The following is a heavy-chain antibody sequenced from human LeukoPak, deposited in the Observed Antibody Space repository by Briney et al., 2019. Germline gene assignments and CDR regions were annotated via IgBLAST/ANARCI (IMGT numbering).Heavy chain of an antibody. Sequence: GESLRLSCAASGFTFSDYTLNWVRQAPGKGLEWVSAISGSGGSTYYADSVKGRFTISRDNSKNTLYLQMNSLRAEDTAVYYCARGYSSSWFFDYWGQGTLVTVSS. D-gene: IGHD6-13*01. CDR3: ARGYSSSWFFDY. V-gene: IGHV3-23*01. CDR1: GFTFSDYT. CDR2: ISGSGGST. J-gene: IGHJ4*02.